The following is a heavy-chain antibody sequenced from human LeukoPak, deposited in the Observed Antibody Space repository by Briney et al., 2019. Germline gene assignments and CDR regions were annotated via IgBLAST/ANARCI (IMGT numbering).Heavy chain of an antibody. CDR3: ATRAVAAPY. CDR1: GFTVGNNH. D-gene: IGHD6-19*01. J-gene: IGHJ4*02. V-gene: IGHV3-66*01. CDR2: IYSGGNT. Sequence: GGSMRLSCAASGFTVGNNHMNWVRQAPGKGLEWVSLIYSGGNTQYADSVKGRFIIFRDSSKNTLYLQMNSLRVEDTAVYYCATRAVAAPYWGQGTLVTVSS.